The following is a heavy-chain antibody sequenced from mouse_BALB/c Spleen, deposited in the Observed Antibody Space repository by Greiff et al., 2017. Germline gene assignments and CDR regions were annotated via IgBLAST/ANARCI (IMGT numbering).Heavy chain of an antibody. D-gene: IGHD1-1*01. CDR1: GFTFSDYY. Sequence: DVKLVESGGGLVKPGGSLKLSCAASGFTFSDYYMYWVRQTPEKRLEWVATISDGGSYTYYPDSVKGRFTISRDNAKNNLYLQMSSLKSEDTAMYYCARHYYGSSYYYAMDYWGQGTSVTVSS. J-gene: IGHJ4*01. CDR2: ISDGGSYT. CDR3: ARHYYGSSYYYAMDY. V-gene: IGHV5-4*02.